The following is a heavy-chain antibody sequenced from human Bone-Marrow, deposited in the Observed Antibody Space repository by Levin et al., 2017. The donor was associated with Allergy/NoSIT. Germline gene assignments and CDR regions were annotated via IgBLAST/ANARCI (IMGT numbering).Heavy chain of an antibody. CDR2: ISYDGSNK. Sequence: LKISCAASGFTFSSYGMHWVRQAPGKGLEWVAVISYDGSNKYYADSVKGRFTISRDNSKNMLYLQMNSLRVEDTAVYYCVKDPGYSYGDAWGQGTLVTVSS. CDR3: VKDPGYSYGDA. CDR1: GFTFSSYG. J-gene: IGHJ5*02. D-gene: IGHD5-18*01. V-gene: IGHV3-30*18.